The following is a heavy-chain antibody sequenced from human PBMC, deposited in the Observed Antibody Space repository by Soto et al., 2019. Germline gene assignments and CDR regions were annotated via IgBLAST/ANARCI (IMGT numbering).Heavy chain of an antibody. Sequence: EVQLVESGGGLVQPGGSLRLSCAASGFTFSSYWMTWVRQAPGKGLEWVANIKQDESKRYYLDSVEGRFTTSSDNAKNSRFLQKNSLRADDTAVDYCARDSPPSYNSRWYEAFDIWGRGTMVTVSS. V-gene: IGHV3-7*05. CDR1: GFTFSSYW. CDR2: IKQDESKR. CDR3: ARDSPPSYNSRWYEAFDI. D-gene: IGHD6-13*01. J-gene: IGHJ3*02.